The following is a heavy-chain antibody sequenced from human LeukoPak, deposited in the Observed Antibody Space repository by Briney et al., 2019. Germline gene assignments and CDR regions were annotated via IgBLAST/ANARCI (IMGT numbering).Heavy chain of an antibody. D-gene: IGHD3-10*01. CDR1: GYNFTSHW. V-gene: IGHV5-51*01. J-gene: IGHJ6*03. CDR2: ISPGDSDT. CDR3: ARLWGSGTYYTFYYYVDV. Sequence: GESLKISCKGSGYNFTSHWIAWVRQMPGKGLEWMGIISPGDSDTRYSPSFQGQVTMSADKSINTAYLQWSSLKASDTAMYYCARLWGSGTYYTFYYYVDVWGKGTTVTISS.